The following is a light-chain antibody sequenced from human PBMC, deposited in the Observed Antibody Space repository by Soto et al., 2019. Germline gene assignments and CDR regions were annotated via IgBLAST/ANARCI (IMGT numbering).Light chain of an antibody. CDR1: QSVSGW. CDR2: AAS. V-gene: IGKV1-5*01. J-gene: IGKJ4*01. Sequence: IQMTQSPSTLSASVGDTVTVTCRASQSVSGWLAWYQQKPGKAPKLLIYAASSLQSGVPLRFSGSGSGTDFTLTISSLQPEDVGHYYCQQASNMPLTFGGGTKVDI. CDR3: QQASNMPLT.